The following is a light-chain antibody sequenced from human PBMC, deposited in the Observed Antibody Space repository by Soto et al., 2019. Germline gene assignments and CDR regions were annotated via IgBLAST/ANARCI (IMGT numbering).Light chain of an antibody. Sequence: EIFFSQSPATLSFSPGERAPLSFRASQSVSSYLAWFQQKPCQAPRLLIYDSSALPRGVPSRFSGSGSGTEFTLTISSLQPDDFATYFCRQYQTYSTFGQGTRLEIK. J-gene: IGKJ5*01. CDR3: RQYQTYST. V-gene: IGKV3-11*01. CDR2: DSS. CDR1: QSVSSY.